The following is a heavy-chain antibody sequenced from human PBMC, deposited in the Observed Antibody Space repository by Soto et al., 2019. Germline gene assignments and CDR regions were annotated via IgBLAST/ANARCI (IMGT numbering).Heavy chain of an antibody. D-gene: IGHD1-7*01. V-gene: IGHV4-59*01. CDR1: GGSISSYY. CDR2: IYYSGST. Sequence: QVQLQESGPGLVKPSETLSLTCTVSGGSISSYYWSWIRQPPGKGLEWIGYIYYSGSTNYNPSLKRRVTISVDTTTNPFSLKLGSVPAADTAVYYWARRYGTSFDYWGQGTLVTVSS. CDR3: ARRYGTSFDY. J-gene: IGHJ4*02.